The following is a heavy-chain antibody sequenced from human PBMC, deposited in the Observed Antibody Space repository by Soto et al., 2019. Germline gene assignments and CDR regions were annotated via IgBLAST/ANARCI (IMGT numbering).Heavy chain of an antibody. V-gene: IGHV3-53*01. CDR1: GFTVSSNY. CDR3: ARNYDSTAGGAFDI. Sequence: EVQLVKSGGGLIQPGGSLRLSCAASGFTVSSNYMSWVRQAPGKGLEWVSVIYSGGSTYYADSVKGRFTISRDNSKNTLYLQMNSLRAEDTAVYYCARNYDSTAGGAFDIWGQGTMVTVSS. J-gene: IGHJ3*02. D-gene: IGHD3-22*01. CDR2: IYSGGST.